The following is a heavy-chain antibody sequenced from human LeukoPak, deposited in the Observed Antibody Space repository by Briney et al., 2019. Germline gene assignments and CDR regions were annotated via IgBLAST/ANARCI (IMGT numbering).Heavy chain of an antibody. V-gene: IGHV3-23*01. D-gene: IGHD2-21*01. CDR1: GFTFSSYG. Sequence: GGSLRLSCAASGFTFSSYGMSWVRQAPGKGLEWVSVIGVSDDTSYADSVKGRFTISRDNSKNTLYLQMDSLRGEDTAVYYCAKDFRIGYSAHFDYWGQGALVTVSS. CDR2: IGVSDDT. CDR3: AKDFRIGYSAHFDY. J-gene: IGHJ4*02.